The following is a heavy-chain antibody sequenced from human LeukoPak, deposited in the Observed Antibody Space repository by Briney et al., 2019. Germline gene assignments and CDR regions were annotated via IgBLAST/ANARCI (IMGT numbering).Heavy chain of an antibody. Sequence: SSETLSLTCTVSGGSIGKTSCYWGWIRQPPGKGLEWIGNIYYSGTTYYNPSLKCRVTISVDTSKNQFSLTLNSVTAADTAVYFCARFKQLGRSFDSWGLGSLVTVSS. V-gene: IGHV4-39*07. CDR2: IYYSGTT. CDR1: GGSIGKTSCY. CDR3: ARFKQLGRSFDS. J-gene: IGHJ4*02. D-gene: IGHD1-1*01.